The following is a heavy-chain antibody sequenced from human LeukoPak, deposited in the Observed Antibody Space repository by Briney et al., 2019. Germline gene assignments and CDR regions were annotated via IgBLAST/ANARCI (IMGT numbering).Heavy chain of an antibody. CDR3: ARAGGGNVDYFDY. CDR1: GFTFSTYS. Sequence: GGSLRLSCAASGFTFSTYSMSWVRQAPGKGLDWVASINQDGSAEYYVDSVRGRFTISRDNAKNSLYLQMNSLRAEDTAVYYCARAGGGNVDYFDYWGQGTLVTVSS. D-gene: IGHD4-23*01. CDR2: INQDGSAE. J-gene: IGHJ4*02. V-gene: IGHV3-7*01.